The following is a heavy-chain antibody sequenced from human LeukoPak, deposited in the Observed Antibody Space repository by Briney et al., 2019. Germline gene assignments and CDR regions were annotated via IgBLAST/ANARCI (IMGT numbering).Heavy chain of an antibody. D-gene: IGHD3-22*01. J-gene: IGHJ4*02. Sequence: GGSLRLSCSVSGFTFRSYVMYWVRQAPGRGLEFVSVFSSNGGSTNYADSVKGRFTISRDNSKNTLYLQMSSLRAEDTAVYYCVKGNNYDSSGYQFDYWGQGTLVTVSS. CDR1: GFTFRSYV. CDR3: VKGNNYDSSGYQFDY. V-gene: IGHV3-64D*06. CDR2: FSSNGGST.